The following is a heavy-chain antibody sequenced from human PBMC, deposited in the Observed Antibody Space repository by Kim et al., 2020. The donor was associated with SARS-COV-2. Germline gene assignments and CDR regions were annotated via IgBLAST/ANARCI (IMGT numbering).Heavy chain of an antibody. V-gene: IGHV1-18*01. CDR2: ISAYNGNT. Sequence: ASVKVSCKASGYTFTSYGISWVRQAPGQGLEWMGWISAYNGNTNYAQKLQGRVTMTTDTSTSTAYMELRSLRSDDTAVYYCARVGGNITIFGVVIIGGGTGWFDPWGQGTLVTVSS. CDR1: GYTFTSYG. J-gene: IGHJ5*02. D-gene: IGHD3-3*01. CDR3: ARVGGNITIFGVVIIGGGTGWFDP.